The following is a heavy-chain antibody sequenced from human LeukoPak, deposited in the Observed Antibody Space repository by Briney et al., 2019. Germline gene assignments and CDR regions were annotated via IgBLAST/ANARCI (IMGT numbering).Heavy chain of an antibody. CDR2: IYHSGST. CDR3: ARDRMYYYDSSGYYYYYYYMDV. V-gene: IGHV4-4*02. J-gene: IGHJ6*03. D-gene: IGHD3-22*01. Sequence: WVRQPPGKGLEWIGEIYHSGSTNYNPSLKSRVTISVDKSKNQFSLKLSSVTAADTAVYYCARDRMYYYDSSGYYYYYYYMDVWGKGTTVTVSS.